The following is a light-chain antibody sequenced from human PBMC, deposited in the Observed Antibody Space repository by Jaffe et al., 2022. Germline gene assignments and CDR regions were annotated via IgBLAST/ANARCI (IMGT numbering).Light chain of an antibody. J-gene: IGKJ2*01. CDR3: QKYNSAPYT. V-gene: IGKV1-27*01. Sequence: QMAQSPSSLSASVGDRVTITCRASEGIGSFLAWYQQKAGKAPKLLIYAASILQSGVPSRFSGSSSGTEFTLAISNLQPEDVGTYYCQKYNSAPYTFGPGTKLEIK. CDR2: AAS. CDR1: EGIGSF.